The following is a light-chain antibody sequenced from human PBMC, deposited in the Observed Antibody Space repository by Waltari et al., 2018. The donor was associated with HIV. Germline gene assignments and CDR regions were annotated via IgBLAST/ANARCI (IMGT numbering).Light chain of an antibody. J-gene: IGKJ2*03. CDR3: QQYYSTLYS. CDR1: QSVLYNSNNKNY. V-gene: IGKV4-1*01. CDR2: WAS. Sequence: DIVMTQSPASLAVSLGERATINCKSSQSVLYNSNNKNYLAWYQQKTRQPPKLLIYWASTRESGVPDRFSGSGSGTDFTLTISSLQAEDVAVYYCQQYYSTLYSFGQGTKLEIK.